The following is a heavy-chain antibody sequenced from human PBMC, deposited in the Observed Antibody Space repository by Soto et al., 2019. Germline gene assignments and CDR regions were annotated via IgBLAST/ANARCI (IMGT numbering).Heavy chain of an antibody. Sequence: QVQLVESGGGVVQPGRYLRLSCAASGFTFSTYGMHWVRQAPGKGLESVAVISYDGSNIYYTDSVKGRFTISRDNSKNTLYLQMNSLRTEDTAVYYCVRLSAVATFDNWGQGTMVTVSA. V-gene: IGHV3-30*03. CDR2: ISYDGSNI. CDR3: VRLSAVATFDN. D-gene: IGHD5-12*01. J-gene: IGHJ3*02. CDR1: GFTFSTYG.